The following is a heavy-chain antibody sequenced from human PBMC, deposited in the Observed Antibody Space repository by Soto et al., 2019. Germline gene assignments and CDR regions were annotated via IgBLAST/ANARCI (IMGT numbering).Heavy chain of an antibody. V-gene: IGHV4-61*01. J-gene: IGHJ2*01. CDR1: GGSVSSGTYY. CDR3: SRDQGLGAGYFAL. D-gene: IGHD7-27*01. CDR2: IYRGSP. Sequence: QVQLQESGPGQVKPSETLFLTCTVSGGSVSSGTYYWSWIRQPAGKGLEWMGYIYRGSPNYNPSLERRATISVDTSRTPFSLMLSSVTAADTAVYYCSRDQGLGAGYFALWGRGTLVTVSS.